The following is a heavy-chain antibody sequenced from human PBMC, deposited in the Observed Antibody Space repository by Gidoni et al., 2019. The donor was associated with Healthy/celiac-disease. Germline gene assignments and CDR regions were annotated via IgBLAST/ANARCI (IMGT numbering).Heavy chain of an antibody. CDR1: GGSFSGYY. Sequence: QVQLQQWGAGLLKPSETLSLTCAVYGGSFSGYYWSWIRPPPGKGLEWIGEINHSGSTNYNPSLKSRVTISVDTSKNQFSLKMSSVTAADTAVYYCARAGIRGRLGLWDQGTLVTVSS. V-gene: IGHV4-34*01. CDR2: INHSGST. J-gene: IGHJ4*02. D-gene: IGHD3-10*01. CDR3: ARAGIRGRLGL.